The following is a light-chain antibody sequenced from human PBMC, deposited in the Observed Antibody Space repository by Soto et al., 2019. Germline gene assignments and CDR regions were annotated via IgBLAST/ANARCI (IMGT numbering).Light chain of an antibody. CDR1: SSDIGGHNY. V-gene: IGLV2-14*01. CDR2: EVT. J-gene: IGLJ3*02. Sequence: QSVLTQPASVSGSPGQSITISCTGTSSDIGGHNYVSWYQHFPGTAPKLILYEVTQRPSGVSPRFSGSKSGNTASLTSSGLQSEEEADYYCSSDTTTATLMFGGGTKLTVL. CDR3: SSDTTTATLM.